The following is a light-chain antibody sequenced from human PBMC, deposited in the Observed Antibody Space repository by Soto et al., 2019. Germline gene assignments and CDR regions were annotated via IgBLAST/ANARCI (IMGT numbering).Light chain of an antibody. J-gene: IGLJ3*02. CDR1: NSNIRAGYD. CDR3: QSFDSSLTAWV. CDR2: AYT. V-gene: IGLV1-40*01. Sequence: QSVLTQPPSVSGAPGQRVTISCTGSNSNIRAGYDLHWYQQFPGAAPKLLIFAYTNRPSGVPDRFSGSKSGTSASLAITGLQADDEADYYCQSFDSSLTAWVFGGGTKLTVL.